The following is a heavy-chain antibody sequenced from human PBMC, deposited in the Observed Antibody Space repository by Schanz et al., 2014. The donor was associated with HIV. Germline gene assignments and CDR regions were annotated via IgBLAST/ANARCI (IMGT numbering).Heavy chain of an antibody. Sequence: VQLVESGGGVVQPGRSLRVSCAASGFTFSRYWMTWVRQAPGKGLEWVSSISESGGRTYYADSVNGRFTISRDNSKNTLYLQMTTLRIDDTAVYYCAKPEYDSRGNSQSHFDYWGQGTLVTVSS. CDR3: AKPEYDSRGNSQSHFDY. V-gene: IGHV3-23*04. CDR1: GFTFSRYW. J-gene: IGHJ4*02. D-gene: IGHD3-22*01. CDR2: ISESGGRT.